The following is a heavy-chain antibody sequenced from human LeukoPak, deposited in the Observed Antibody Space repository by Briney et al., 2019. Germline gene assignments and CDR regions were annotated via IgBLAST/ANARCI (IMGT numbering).Heavy chain of an antibody. J-gene: IGHJ6*03. V-gene: IGHV3-21*01. CDR2: ISSSSSYI. D-gene: IGHD6-13*01. CDR1: GFTFSSYS. CDR3: ASAVQDSSSWFGYYYYYMDV. Sequence: PGGSLRLSCAASGFTFSSYSMNWVRQAPGKGLEWVSSISSSSSYIYYADSVKGRFTISRDNAKNSLYLQMNSLRAEDTAVYYCASAVQDSSSWFGYYYYYMDVWGKGTTVTVSS.